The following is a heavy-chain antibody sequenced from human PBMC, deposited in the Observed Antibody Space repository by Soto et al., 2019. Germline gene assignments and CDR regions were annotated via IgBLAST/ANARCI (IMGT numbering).Heavy chain of an antibody. J-gene: IGHJ4*02. D-gene: IGHD6-13*01. CDR2: INHSGST. Sequence: PSETLSLTCAVYGGSFSGYYWSWIRQPPGKGLEWIGEINHSGSTNYNPSLKSRVTISVDTSKNQFSLKLSSVTAADTAVYYCARGEGAAADYYFDYWGQGTLVTVSS. CDR1: GGSFSGYY. V-gene: IGHV4-34*01. CDR3: ARGEGAAADYYFDY.